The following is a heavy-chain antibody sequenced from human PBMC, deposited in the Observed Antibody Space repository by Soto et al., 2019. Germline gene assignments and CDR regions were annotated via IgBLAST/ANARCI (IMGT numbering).Heavy chain of an antibody. V-gene: IGHV3-33*01. D-gene: IGHD4-17*01. CDR2: IWYDGSNK. CDR3: ARDTYYGEPVAVWFDP. CDR1: GFTFSSYG. J-gene: IGHJ5*02. Sequence: QVQLVESGGGVVQPGRSLRLSCAASGFTFSSYGMHWVRQAPGKGLEWVAVIWYDGSNKYYADSVKGRFTISRDNSKNTLYLQMNSLRAEDTAVYYCARDTYYGEPVAVWFDPWGQGTLVTVSS.